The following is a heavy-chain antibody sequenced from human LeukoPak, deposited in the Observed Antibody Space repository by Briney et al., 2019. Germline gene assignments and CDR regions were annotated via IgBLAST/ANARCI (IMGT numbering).Heavy chain of an antibody. J-gene: IGHJ4*02. Sequence: PSETLSLTCNVSGGSISSGSYYWSWIRQPAGKGLEWIGRIYTSGSTNYNPSLKSRVTISVDTSKNQFSLKLSSVTAADTAVYYCARGEISEFDYWGQGTLVTVSP. CDR3: ARGEISEFDY. CDR1: GGSISSGSYY. CDR2: IYTSGST. V-gene: IGHV4-61*02. D-gene: IGHD2/OR15-2a*01.